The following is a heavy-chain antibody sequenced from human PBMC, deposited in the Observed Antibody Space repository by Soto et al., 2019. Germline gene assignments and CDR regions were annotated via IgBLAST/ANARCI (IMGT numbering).Heavy chain of an antibody. D-gene: IGHD2-8*02. CDR3: AKGSTESGASVDH. CDR1: GFSFSSYA. CDR2: IIARGGSS. Sequence: EVQLLASGGDLVQPGGSLRLACAASGFSFSSYAMGWVRQAPGKGLEWVSVIIARGGSSYLADSVKGRFTISRDNSKNVLSLEMNSLRAEETGTYFCAKGSTESGASVDHWGQGHRVLVSS. V-gene: IGHV3-23*01. J-gene: IGHJ4*02.